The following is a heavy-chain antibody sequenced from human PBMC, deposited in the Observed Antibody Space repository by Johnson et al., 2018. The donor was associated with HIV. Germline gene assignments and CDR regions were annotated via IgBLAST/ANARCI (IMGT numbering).Heavy chain of an antibody. Sequence: QVHLVESGGGVVQPGRSLRLSCAASGFTFSSYAMHWVRQAPGKGLEWVAVISYDGSNKYYADSVKCRFTISRDNSKNTLYLQMNSLRAEDTALYYCTKDQKRYSSSSSDAFDIWGQGTMVTVSS. V-gene: IGHV3-30-3*01. CDR2: ISYDGSNK. CDR3: TKDQKRYSSSSSDAFDI. D-gene: IGHD6-6*01. J-gene: IGHJ3*02. CDR1: GFTFSSYA.